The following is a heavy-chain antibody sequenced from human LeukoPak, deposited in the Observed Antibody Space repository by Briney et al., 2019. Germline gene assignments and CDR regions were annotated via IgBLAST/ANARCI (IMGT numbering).Heavy chain of an antibody. CDR3: AILGYCSSASCYAVPN. Sequence: PWETLSLTCAVYGGSFSSYYWSWIRQPPGKGLEWIGEINHSGSTNYNPSLKSRVTISVDTSKSQFSLKLSSVTAADTAVYYCAILGYCSSASCYAVPNWGQGSLVTVSS. J-gene: IGHJ4*02. CDR1: GGSFSSYY. V-gene: IGHV4-34*01. CDR2: INHSGST. D-gene: IGHD2-2*01.